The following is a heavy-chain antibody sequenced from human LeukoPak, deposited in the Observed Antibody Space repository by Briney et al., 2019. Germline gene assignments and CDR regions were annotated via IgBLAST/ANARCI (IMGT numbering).Heavy chain of an antibody. D-gene: IGHD1-1*01. CDR3: ARLVGGTYFDY. J-gene: IGHJ4*02. CDR2: IYTSGST. V-gene: IGHV4-61*02. Sequence: SETLSLTCTVSGGSISSGSYYWSWIRQPAGKGLEWIGRIYTSGSTYYNPSLKSRVTISVDTSKNQFSLKLSSVTAADTAVYYCARLVGGTYFDYWGQGTLVTVSS. CDR1: GGSISSGSYY.